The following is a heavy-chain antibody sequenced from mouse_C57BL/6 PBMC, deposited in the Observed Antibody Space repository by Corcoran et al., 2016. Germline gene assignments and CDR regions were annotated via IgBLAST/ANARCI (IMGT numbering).Heavy chain of an antibody. V-gene: IGHV1-26*01. CDR2: INPNNGGT. J-gene: IGHJ4*01. Sequence: EVQLQQSGPELVKPGASVKISCKASGYTFTDYYMNWVMQSHGKSLEWIGDINPNNGGTSYNQKFKGKATLTVDKSSSTAYMELRSLTSEDSAVYYCARGGYYYDAMDYWGQGTSVTVSS. CDR1: GYTFTDYY. CDR3: ARGGYYYDAMDY. D-gene: IGHD1-1*01.